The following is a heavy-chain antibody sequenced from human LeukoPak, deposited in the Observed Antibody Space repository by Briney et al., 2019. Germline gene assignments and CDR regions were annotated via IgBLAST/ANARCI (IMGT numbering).Heavy chain of an antibody. CDR1: GFTVDTYW. CDR2: IKEDGTRK. CDR3: ARGVVVTLGTYYFDY. Sequence: PGGSLRLSCVASGFTVDTYWMSWVRQAPGKGLDWVAHIKEDGTRKYYVDSVRGRFTISRDNSKNTLYLQMNSLRVEDTAVYYCARGVVVTLGTYYFDYWGQGTLVTVSS. D-gene: IGHD2-21*02. V-gene: IGHV3-7*03. J-gene: IGHJ4*02.